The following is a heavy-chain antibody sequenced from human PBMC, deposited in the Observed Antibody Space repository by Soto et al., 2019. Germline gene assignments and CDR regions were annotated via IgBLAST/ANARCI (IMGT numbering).Heavy chain of an antibody. D-gene: IGHD1-7*01. CDR1: GYTFTSYG. CDR2: ISAYNGNT. J-gene: IGHJ6*02. Sequence: QVQLVQSGAEVKKPGASVKVSCKASGYTFTSYGISWVREAPGQGLEWMGWISAYNGNTNYAQKLQGRVTMTTDTSTSSAYMELRSLRSDHTAVYYCARDTGRGYNWNYIDYGMDVWGQGTTVTLSS. CDR3: ARDTGRGYNWNYIDYGMDV. V-gene: IGHV1-18*01.